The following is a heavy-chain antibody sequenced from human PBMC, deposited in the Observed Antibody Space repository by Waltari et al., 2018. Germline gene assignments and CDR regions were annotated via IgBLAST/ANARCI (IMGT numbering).Heavy chain of an antibody. Sequence: QVQLQESGPGLVKPSETLSLTCTVSGGSISSYYWSWIRQPAGKGLEWIGRIYTSGSTNDTPSLRSRVSMSVDTSRNQFSLKLSSVTVADTAVDYCARGNLLLNWFDPWGQGTLVTVSS. J-gene: IGHJ5*02. D-gene: IGHD2-15*01. CDR1: GGSISSYY. CDR2: IYTSGST. CDR3: ARGNLLLNWFDP. V-gene: IGHV4-4*07.